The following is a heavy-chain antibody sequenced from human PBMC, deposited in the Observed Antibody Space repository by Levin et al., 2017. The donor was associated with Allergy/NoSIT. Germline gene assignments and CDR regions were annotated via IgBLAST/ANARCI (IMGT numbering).Heavy chain of an antibody. CDR2: ISSTGSTI. CDR1: GFTFSSYE. J-gene: IGHJ4*02. D-gene: IGHD3-3*01. V-gene: IGHV3-48*03. Sequence: GGSLRLSCAASGFTFSSYEMNWVRRAPWKGLEWVSYISSTGSTIYSADSVKGRFTISRDNAKNSLYLHMNSLRAEDTAVYYCALQLGNFWSGYNYFDYWGQGTLVTVSS. CDR3: ALQLGNFWSGYNYFDY.